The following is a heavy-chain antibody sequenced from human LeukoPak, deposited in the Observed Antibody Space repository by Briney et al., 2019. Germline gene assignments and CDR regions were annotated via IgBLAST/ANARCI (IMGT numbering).Heavy chain of an antibody. V-gene: IGHV1-2*06. CDR3: ARGHDYYDSSGYYSPYPRDY. D-gene: IGHD3-22*01. J-gene: IGHJ4*02. CDR2: INPNSGGT. CDR1: GYTFTGYY. Sequence: GASVKVSCKASGYTFTGYYMHWVRQAPGQGLEWMGRINPNSGGTNYAQKFQGRVTMTRDTSISTAYMELSRLRSDDTAVYYCARGHDYYDSSGYYSPYPRDYWGQGTLVTVSS.